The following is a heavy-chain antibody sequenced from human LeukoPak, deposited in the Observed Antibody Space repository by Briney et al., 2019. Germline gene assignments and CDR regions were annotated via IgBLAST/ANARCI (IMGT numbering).Heavy chain of an antibody. J-gene: IGHJ6*03. V-gene: IGHV3-7*03. CDR3: AKEETVTIFGVVGYMDV. D-gene: IGHD3-3*01. Sequence: GGSLRLSCAASGFTFTTYWMSWVRQPPGKGLEWVANIKQDGTEKYYVDSVKGRFTISRDNAKNSLYLQMNSLRAEDTAVYYCAKEETVTIFGVVGYMDVWGKGTTVTISS. CDR1: GFTFTTYW. CDR2: IKQDGTEK.